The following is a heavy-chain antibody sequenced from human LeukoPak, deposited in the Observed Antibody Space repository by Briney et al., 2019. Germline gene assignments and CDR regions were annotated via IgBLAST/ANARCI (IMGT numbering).Heavy chain of an antibody. CDR2: IIPIFGTA. CDR3: AKGDGYNYCHWFDP. J-gene: IGHJ5*02. Sequence: SSVKVSCKASGGTFSSYAISWVRQAPGQGLEWMGGIIPIFGTANYAQKFQGRVTITTDESTSTAYMELNSLRAEDTAVYYCAKGDGYNYCHWFDPWGQGTLVTVSS. V-gene: IGHV1-69*05. CDR1: GGTFSSYA. D-gene: IGHD5-24*01.